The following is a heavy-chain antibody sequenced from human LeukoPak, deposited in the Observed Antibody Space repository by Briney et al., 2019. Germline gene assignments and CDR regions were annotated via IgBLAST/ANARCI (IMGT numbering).Heavy chain of an antibody. J-gene: IGHJ4*02. CDR1: GFTFSSYW. CDR3: ARVGCTNGVCYFGGDYFDY. D-gene: IGHD2-8*01. CDR2: INSDGSST. Sequence: GGSLRLSCAASGFTFSSYWMHWVRQAPGKRLVWVSRINSDGSSTSYADSVKGRFTISRDNAKNTLYLQMNSLRAEDTAVYYCARVGCTNGVCYFGGDYFDYWGRGTLVTVSS. V-gene: IGHV3-74*01.